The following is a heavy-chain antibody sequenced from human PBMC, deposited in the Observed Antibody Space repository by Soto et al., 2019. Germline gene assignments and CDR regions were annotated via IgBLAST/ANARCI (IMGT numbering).Heavy chain of an antibody. J-gene: IGHJ4*02. CDR3: AKEQGFMQPCDH. CDR2: ISGDGDRT. Sequence: GGSLRLSCAASGFTFSSCSMNWVRQAPGKGLEWVSAISGDGDRTYYPDSVKGRFSISRDNSRNTLFLQMNSLRAEDTAVYYCAKEQGFMQPCDHWGQGTLVTVSS. V-gene: IGHV3-23*01. CDR1: GFTFSSCS. D-gene: IGHD6-13*01.